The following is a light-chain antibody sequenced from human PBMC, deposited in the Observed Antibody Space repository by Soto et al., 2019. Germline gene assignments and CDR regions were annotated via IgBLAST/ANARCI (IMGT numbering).Light chain of an antibody. J-gene: IGLJ3*02. V-gene: IGLV6-57*02. CDR2: EDK. Sequence: NFMLTQPHSVSESPGKTVTISCTGSSGSIASNYVQWYQQRPGSAPTTVIYEDKQRPSGVPDRFSGSIDSSSNSASLTISGLRTEDEADYYCQSYDNNNRVFGGGTQLTVL. CDR1: SGSIASNY. CDR3: QSYDNNNRV.